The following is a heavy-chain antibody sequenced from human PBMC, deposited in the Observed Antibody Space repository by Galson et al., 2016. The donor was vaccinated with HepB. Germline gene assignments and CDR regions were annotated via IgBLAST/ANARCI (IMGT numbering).Heavy chain of an antibody. V-gene: IGHV3-23*01. Sequence: SLRLSCAASGFTFSSYAMSWVRQAPGKGLEWVSAISGSGGSTYYADSVKGRFTISRDNSKNTLYLQMNSLRAEDTAVYYFAKELHDYSNFRAYYYYGMEVWGQGTTVTVSS. CDR3: AKELHDYSNFRAYYYYGMEV. CDR2: ISGSGGST. J-gene: IGHJ6*02. D-gene: IGHD4-11*01. CDR1: GFTFSSYA.